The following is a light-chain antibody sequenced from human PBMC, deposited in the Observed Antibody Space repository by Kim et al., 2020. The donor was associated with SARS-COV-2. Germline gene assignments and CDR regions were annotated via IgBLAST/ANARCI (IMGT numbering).Light chain of an antibody. CDR2: DAS. J-gene: IGKJ3*01. V-gene: IGKV1-5*01. CDR1: QTISTW. CDR3: QEYNSDFT. Sequence: SESEEERVTIACRTSQTISTWLAWYQHKPEKPPNALYSDASSLESGVPSRFGGSGSGTEFTLISSSLQPDDFATYYYQEYNSDFTFGPGTKVDIK.